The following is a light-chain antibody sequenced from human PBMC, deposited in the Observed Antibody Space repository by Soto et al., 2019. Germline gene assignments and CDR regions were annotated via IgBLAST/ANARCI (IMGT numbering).Light chain of an antibody. V-gene: IGLV1-40*01. CDR1: SSNIGAGYD. CDR3: QSYDSSLSGPYV. Sequence: QSVLPQPPSVSGAPVQRVTISCTGSSSNIGAGYDVHWYQQLPGTAPKLLIYGNSNRPSGVPDRFSGSKSGTSASLAITGLQAEDEADYYCQSYDSSLSGPYVFGTGTKVTVL. CDR2: GNS. J-gene: IGLJ1*01.